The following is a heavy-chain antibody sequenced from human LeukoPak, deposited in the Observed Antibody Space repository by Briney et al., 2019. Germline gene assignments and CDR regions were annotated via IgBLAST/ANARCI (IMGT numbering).Heavy chain of an antibody. V-gene: IGHV3-21*01. D-gene: IGHD3-3*01. Sequence: PGGSLGLSCAASGFTFSSYAMSWVRQAPGKGPEWVSSISSISTYTHYADAVKGRFTISRDNTKNSLYLQMNSLRAEDTAVYYCARTHVPQYDFWTASIWGQGTLVAVSS. CDR3: ARTHVPQYDFWTASI. J-gene: IGHJ4*02. CDR1: GFTFSSYA. CDR2: ISSISTYT.